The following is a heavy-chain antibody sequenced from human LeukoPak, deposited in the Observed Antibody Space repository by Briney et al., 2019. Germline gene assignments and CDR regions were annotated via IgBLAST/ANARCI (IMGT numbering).Heavy chain of an antibody. V-gene: IGHV4-4*07. CDR3: ARGPIPGELWFGYYFDY. CDR1: GGSISSYY. Sequence: PSETLSLTCTVSGGSISSYYWSWIRQPAGKGLKWIGRIYTSGSTNYNPSLKSRVTMSVDTSKNQFSLKLSSVTAADTAVYYCARGPIPGELWFGYYFDYWGQGTLVTVSS. J-gene: IGHJ4*02. CDR2: IYTSGST. D-gene: IGHD5-18*01.